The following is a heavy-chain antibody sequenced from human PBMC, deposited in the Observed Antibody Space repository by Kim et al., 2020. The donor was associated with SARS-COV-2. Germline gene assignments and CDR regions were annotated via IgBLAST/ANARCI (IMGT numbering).Heavy chain of an antibody. CDR3: ARVLPGEDGPVDY. V-gene: IGHV3-21*01. Sequence: GGSLRLSCAASGFTFSSYNMDWVRQAPGKGLEWVSSISRSSSYIYYADSLRGRFTISRDNAKNSLYLQMNSLRAEDTAVYYCARVLPGEDGPVDYCGQGTLVTVSS. CDR2: ISRSSSYI. J-gene: IGHJ4*02. CDR1: GFTFSSYN. D-gene: IGHD2-2*01.